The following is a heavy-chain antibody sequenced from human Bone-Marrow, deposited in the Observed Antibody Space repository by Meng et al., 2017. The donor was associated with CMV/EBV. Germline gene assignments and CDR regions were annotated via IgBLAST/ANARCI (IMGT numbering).Heavy chain of an antibody. CDR1: GYTFTSYD. D-gene: IGHD2-2*01. V-gene: IGHV1-8*03. CDR3: ARTKQYCSSTSCYPYYYYGMDV. Sequence: ASVKVSCKASGYTFTSYDINWVRQATGQGLEWMGWMDPNGGNTGYAQKFQGRVTITRNTSISTAYMEMSSLRSGDTAVYYCARTKQYCSSTSCYPYYYYGMDVWGQGTTVTVSS. J-gene: IGHJ6*02. CDR2: MDPNGGNT.